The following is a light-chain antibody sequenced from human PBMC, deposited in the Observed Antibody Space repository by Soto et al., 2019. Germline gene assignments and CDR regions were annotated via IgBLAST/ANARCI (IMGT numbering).Light chain of an antibody. CDR1: QSVSLN. J-gene: IGKJ1*01. CDR3: QQSNHWPET. CDR2: GAS. Sequence: EIVMTQSPATLSVSPGERATLSCRASQSVSLNLAWYQQRPGQAPRPLIYGASTRATGIPVRFSGSGSGTEFTLTISSLQSEDFAVFYCQQSNHWPETFGQGTKGEI. V-gene: IGKV3-15*01.